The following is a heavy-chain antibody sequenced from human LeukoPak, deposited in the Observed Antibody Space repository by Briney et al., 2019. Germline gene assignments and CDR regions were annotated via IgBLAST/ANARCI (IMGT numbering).Heavy chain of an antibody. CDR1: GFTFSSYE. D-gene: IGHD2-15*01. V-gene: IGHV3-48*03. J-gene: IGHJ5*02. CDR3: ARGVVAATNWFDP. CDR2: ISSSGSTI. Sequence: GGSLILSCAASGFTFSSYEMNWVRQAPGKGLEWVSYISSSGSTIYYADSVKGRFTISRDNAKNSLYLQMNSLRAEDTAVYFCARGVVAATNWFDPWGQGTLVTVSS.